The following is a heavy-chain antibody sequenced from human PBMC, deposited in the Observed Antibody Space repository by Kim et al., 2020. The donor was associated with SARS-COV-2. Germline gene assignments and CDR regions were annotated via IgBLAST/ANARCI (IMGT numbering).Heavy chain of an antibody. CDR1: GFTFSSYA. V-gene: IGHV3-23*01. CDR2: ISGSGGST. J-gene: IGHJ6*02. Sequence: GGSLRLSCAASGFTFSSYAMSWVRQAPGKGLEWVSAISGSGGSTYYADSVKGRFTISRDNSKNTLYLQMNSLRAEDTAVYYCAKPDHYDFWSGYYPYYYYYGMDVWGQGTTVTVSS. D-gene: IGHD3-3*01. CDR3: AKPDHYDFWSGYYPYYYYYGMDV.